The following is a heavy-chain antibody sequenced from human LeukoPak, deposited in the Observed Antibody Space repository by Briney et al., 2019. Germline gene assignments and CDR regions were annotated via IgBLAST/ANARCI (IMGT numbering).Heavy chain of an antibody. J-gene: IGHJ5*02. Sequence: GGSLRLSCAASGFTFSIYSMNWVRQAPGKGLEWVSSISSSSSYIYYADSVKGRFTISRDNAKNSLYLQMNSLSAEHTAVYYCARSGGSSTSYWFDPWGQGTLVTVSS. CDR2: ISSSSSYI. V-gene: IGHV3-21*01. D-gene: IGHD2-2*01. CDR1: GFTFSIYS. CDR3: ARSGGSSTSYWFDP.